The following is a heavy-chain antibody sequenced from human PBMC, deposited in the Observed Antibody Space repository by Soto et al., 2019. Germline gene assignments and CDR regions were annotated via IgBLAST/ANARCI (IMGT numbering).Heavy chain of an antibody. D-gene: IGHD4-4*01. V-gene: IGHV4-30-4*01. CDR1: GASISGGDWF. CDR3: ARTVLSDFDY. J-gene: IGHJ4*02. Sequence: QVQLQESGPGLVKPSQTLSLTFTISGASISGGDWFWSWIRQPPGKGLELLGYIYHTGSTSYSPSLKSRLLISVDTSKNQVSLQLDSVTAADTAVYFCARTVLSDFDYWGQGIRVAVSS. CDR2: IYHTGST.